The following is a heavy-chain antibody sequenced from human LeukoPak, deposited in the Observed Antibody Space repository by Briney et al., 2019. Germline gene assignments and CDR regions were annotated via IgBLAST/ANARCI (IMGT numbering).Heavy chain of an antibody. CDR2: ISGGSVTI. Sequence: PGGSLRLSCSTSGFTFTSYSMNWVRQAPGRGPEWISYISGGSVTIHYADSVKGRFTISRDNAKTSLFPQLNSLRDDDTAVYYCVRDDAWAFDFWGQGTRVTVSS. CDR3: VRDDAWAFDF. CDR1: GFTFTSYS. J-gene: IGHJ4*02. D-gene: IGHD1-26*01. V-gene: IGHV3-48*02.